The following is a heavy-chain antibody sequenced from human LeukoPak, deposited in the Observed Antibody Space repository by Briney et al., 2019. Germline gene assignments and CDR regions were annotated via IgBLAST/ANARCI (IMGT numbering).Heavy chain of an antibody. CDR1: GLIFSSYW. Sequence: GGSLRLSCAASGLIFSSYWMNWLRQAPGKGLEWVANIKQDGSEKYYVDSVKGRFTISRDNAKNSLYLQMNSLRAEDTAVYYCARARITMIRGVPFDYWGQGTLVTVSS. CDR3: ARARITMIRGVPFDY. J-gene: IGHJ4*02. CDR2: IKQDGSEK. V-gene: IGHV3-7*03. D-gene: IGHD3-10*01.